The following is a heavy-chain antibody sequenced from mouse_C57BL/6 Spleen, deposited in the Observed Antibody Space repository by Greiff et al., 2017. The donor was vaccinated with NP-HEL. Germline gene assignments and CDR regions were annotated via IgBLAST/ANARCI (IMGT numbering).Heavy chain of an antibody. V-gene: IGHV1-69*01. Sequence: VKLQQPGAELVMPGASVKLSCKASGYTFTSYWMHWVKQRPGQGLEWIGEIDPSDSYTNYNQKFKGKSTLTVDKSSSTAYMQLSSLTSEDSAVYYCARRGYGSRDYWGQGTTLTVSS. CDR3: ARRGYGSRDY. J-gene: IGHJ2*01. CDR2: IDPSDSYT. CDR1: GYTFTSYW. D-gene: IGHD1-1*01.